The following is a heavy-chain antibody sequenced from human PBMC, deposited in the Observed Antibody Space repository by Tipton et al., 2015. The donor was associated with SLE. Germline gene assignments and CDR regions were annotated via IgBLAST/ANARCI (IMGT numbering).Heavy chain of an antibody. V-gene: IGHV4-38-2*01. CDR3: ATRGSSSWYCFDY. D-gene: IGHD6-13*01. J-gene: IGHJ4*02. CDR2: ISHTGST. CDR1: GYSLSSGYY. Sequence: TLSLTCAVSGYSLSSGYYWGWIRQSPGKGLEWIGEISHTGSTNLNPSLKSRVAISADTSKRQFSLKLSSVTAADTAVYYCATRGSSSWYCFDYWGQGTLVTVSS.